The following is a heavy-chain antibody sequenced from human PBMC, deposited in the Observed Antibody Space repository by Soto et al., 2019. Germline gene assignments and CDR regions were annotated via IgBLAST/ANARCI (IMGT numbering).Heavy chain of an antibody. V-gene: IGHV4-39*01. D-gene: IGHD3-3*01. CDR1: GGSISSSSDY. CDR3: ARLSRQRRTSITIFGVVTYYFEY. CDR2: IYYSGST. J-gene: IGHJ4*02. Sequence: PXATLRLPCTVSGGSISSSSDYGGWIRQPPGKGLEWIGSIYYSGSTYYNPSLKSRVTISVDTSKNQFSLKLSSVTAADTAVYYCARLSRQRRTSITIFGVVTYYFEYWGQGTLFTVS.